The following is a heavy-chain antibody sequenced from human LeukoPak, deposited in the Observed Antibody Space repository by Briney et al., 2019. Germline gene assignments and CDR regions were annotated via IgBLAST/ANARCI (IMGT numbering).Heavy chain of an antibody. CDR2: ITPNGGYA. Sequence: GGSLRLSCAASGFPFSDCTMSWLRQAPGEGLQWVSAITPNGGYATYAESVKGRFIISRDNSKNTLYLQMNSLRAEDTVEYCWAKRHASGIYLPYDNWGQGTPVTVSS. D-gene: IGHD3-10*01. CDR3: AKRHASGIYLPYDN. CDR1: GFPFSDCT. J-gene: IGHJ4*02. V-gene: IGHV3-23*01.